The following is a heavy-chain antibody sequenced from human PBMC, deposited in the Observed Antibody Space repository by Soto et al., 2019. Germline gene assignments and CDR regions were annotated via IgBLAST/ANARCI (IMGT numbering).Heavy chain of an antibody. CDR3: ARDHDMFDSHHRSQQFYHGMDV. Sequence: PSETLSLTCSVSGGSVSSFSYYWSWIRQPPGRRPEWIGYIHHSGATRYNPSLNDRVSISLDTSKNHLALKLNSVTAADTAVYYCARDHDMFDSHHRSQQFYHGMDVWGQGTTVTVSS. CDR2: IHHSGAT. J-gene: IGHJ6*02. V-gene: IGHV4-61*03. D-gene: IGHD3-10*02. CDR1: GGSVSSFSYY.